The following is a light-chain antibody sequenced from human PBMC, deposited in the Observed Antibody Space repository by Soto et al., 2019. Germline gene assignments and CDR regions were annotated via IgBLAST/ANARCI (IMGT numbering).Light chain of an antibody. CDR1: QSVNSKY. CDR3: QQYISSFT. J-gene: IGKJ5*01. CDR2: GGS. V-gene: IGKV3-20*01. Sequence: EIVLTQSPGTLSLSPGERATLSCRASQSVNSKYLAWYQQKPGQAPRLLIYGGSRRATGIPERFSGSGSGTDSTLTISRLEPEDFAVYHCQQYISSFTFGQGTRLEIK.